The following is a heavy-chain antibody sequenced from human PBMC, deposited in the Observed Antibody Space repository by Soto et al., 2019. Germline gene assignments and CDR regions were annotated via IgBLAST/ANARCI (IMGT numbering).Heavy chain of an antibody. CDR2: ISTDSSRA. D-gene: IGHD3-16*01. V-gene: IGHV3-23*01. CDR3: VKGGWLDF. Sequence: EVPLLESGGGLVQPGGSLRLSCAASGFTFNTFAMSWVRQAPGRGLEWVSVISTDSSRAYYADAVKGRFTISRDNSKHTLYLQMNSLTAEDTAVYACVKGGWLDFWGQGTLVTVSS. CDR1: GFTFNTFA. J-gene: IGHJ5*01.